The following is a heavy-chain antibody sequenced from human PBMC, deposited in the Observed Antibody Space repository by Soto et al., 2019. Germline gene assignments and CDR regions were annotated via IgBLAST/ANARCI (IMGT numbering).Heavy chain of an antibody. V-gene: IGHV4-59*01. CDR1: CGSIISYY. CDR2: IYYSGST. J-gene: IGHJ6*02. D-gene: IGHD5-12*01. CDR3: ARARGYSGYDSPVYYYYYGMDV. Sequence: PSETLSLTCTFSCGSIISYYWSWIRQPPGKGLEWIGYIYYSGSTNYNPSLKSRVTISVDTSKNQFSLKLSSVTAADTAVYYCARARGYSGYDSPVYYYYYGMDVWGQGTTVTVSS.